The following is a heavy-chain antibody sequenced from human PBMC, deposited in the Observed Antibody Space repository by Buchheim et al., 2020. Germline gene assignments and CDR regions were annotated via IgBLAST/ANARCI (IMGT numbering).Heavy chain of an antibody. J-gene: IGHJ6*02. CDR1: GYTFTGYY. D-gene: IGHD6-13*01. V-gene: IGHV1-2*06. Sequence: QVQLVQSGAEVKKPGASVKVSCKASGYTFTGYYMHWVRQAPGQGLEWMGRINPNSGGTNYAQKFQGRVTMTRDTSISTAYMELSRLRSDDTAVYYCARALIAAAGSGVGKTYYYYGMDVWGQGTT. CDR2: INPNSGGT. CDR3: ARALIAAAGSGVGKTYYYYGMDV.